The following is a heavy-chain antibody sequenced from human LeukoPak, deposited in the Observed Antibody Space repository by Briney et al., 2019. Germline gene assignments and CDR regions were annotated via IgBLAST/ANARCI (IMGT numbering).Heavy chain of an antibody. J-gene: IGHJ6*02. CDR1: GFIFSSYS. CDR2: ISGSGGST. D-gene: IGHD6-6*01. Sequence: PGGSLRLSCAASGFIFSSYSMSWVRQAPGKGLEWVSAISGSGGSTYYADSVKGRFTISRDNSKNTLYLQMNSLRAEDTAVYYCAKDHLPYSSSFNYYYGMDVWGQGTTVTVSS. V-gene: IGHV3-23*01. CDR3: AKDHLPYSSSFNYYYGMDV.